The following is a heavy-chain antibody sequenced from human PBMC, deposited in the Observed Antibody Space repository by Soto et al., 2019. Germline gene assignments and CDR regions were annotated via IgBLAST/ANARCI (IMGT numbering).Heavy chain of an antibody. Sequence: ESGGGLVKPGESLRLSCAASGFSFSNARMSWVRQAPGKGLEWVGLIKSKTYGETTDYAAPVKGRFTISRDDSKNTLYLQMNSLKIEDTALYYCTGYGSGTYYWGQGSLVTVSS. V-gene: IGHV3-15*01. CDR1: GFSFSNAR. CDR3: TGYGSGTYY. D-gene: IGHD3-10*01. CDR2: IKSKTYGETT. J-gene: IGHJ4*02.